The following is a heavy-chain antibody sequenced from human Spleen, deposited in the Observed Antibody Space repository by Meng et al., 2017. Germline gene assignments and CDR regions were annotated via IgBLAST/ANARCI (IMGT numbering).Heavy chain of an antibody. CDR1: GFTFSSYA. Sequence: GESLKISCAASGFTFSSYAMSWVRQAPGKGLEWVSLISWDGGSTYYADSVKGRFTISRDNSKNSLYLQMNSLRAEDTALYYCAKDILSKFSGSASWYYFDYWGQGTLVTVSS. V-gene: IGHV3-43D*03. CDR3: AKDILSKFSGSASWYYFDY. D-gene: IGHD2/OR15-2a*01. CDR2: ISWDGGST. J-gene: IGHJ4*02.